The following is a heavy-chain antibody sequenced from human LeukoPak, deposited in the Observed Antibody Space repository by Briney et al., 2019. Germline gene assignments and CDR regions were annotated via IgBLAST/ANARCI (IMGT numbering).Heavy chain of an antibody. D-gene: IGHD1-26*01. V-gene: IGHV3-72*01. Sequence: GGSLRLSCAASGFTFSDHYMDWVRLPPGKGLEWVGRIRNKANSYGTEYAASVKDRFTISRDDSKSSLYLQMNSLRSEDTALYYCTRVRLGAATRYFNYWGQGTLVTVSS. CDR2: IRNKANSYGT. J-gene: IGHJ4*02. CDR1: GFTFSDHY. CDR3: TRVRLGAATRYFNY.